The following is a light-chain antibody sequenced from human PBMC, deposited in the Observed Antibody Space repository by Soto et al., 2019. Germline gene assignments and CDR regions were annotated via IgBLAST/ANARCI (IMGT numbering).Light chain of an antibody. CDR3: QVYGSSSKT. Sequence: PGERATLSCRASQTVTSGYLAWYQQKPGQAPRLLIYVVSTGATGIPDRFSGSGSGTDFTLTISRLEPEHFAVYFCQVYGSSSKTFGQGTKVDIK. J-gene: IGKJ1*01. V-gene: IGKV3-20*01. CDR1: QTVTSGY. CDR2: VVS.